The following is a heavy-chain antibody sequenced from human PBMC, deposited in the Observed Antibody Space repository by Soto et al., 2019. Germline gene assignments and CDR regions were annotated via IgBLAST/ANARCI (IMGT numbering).Heavy chain of an antibody. CDR3: SPRVLRTFFGLVTTTAIDFDF. J-gene: IGHJ4*02. CDR2: IYWDDDK. D-gene: IGHD3-3*01. Sequence: QITWNESGPTQVKPRQTLTLTCTISGFPLTTSGVGVGWIRQSPGKAPEWLALIYWDDDKRYSPSLKSRLTITKDTSKTQVGLPMADLDSADTATSYWSPRVLRTFFGLVTTTAIDFDFWGLGTPVAFSS. CDR1: GFPLTTSGVG. V-gene: IGHV2-5*02.